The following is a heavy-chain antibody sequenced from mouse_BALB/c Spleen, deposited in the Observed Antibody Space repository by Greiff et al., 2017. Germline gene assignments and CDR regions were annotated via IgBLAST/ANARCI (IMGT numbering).Heavy chain of an antibody. Sequence: EVKLEESGGGLVQPGGSRKLSCAASGFTFSSFGMHWVRQAPEKGLEWVAYISSGSSTIYYADTVKGRFTISRDNPKNTLFLQMTSLRSEDTAMYYCARKGRYDAMDYWGQGTSVTVSA. J-gene: IGHJ4*01. CDR3: ARKGRYDAMDY. CDR2: ISSGSSTI. CDR1: GFTFSSFG. V-gene: IGHV5-17*02.